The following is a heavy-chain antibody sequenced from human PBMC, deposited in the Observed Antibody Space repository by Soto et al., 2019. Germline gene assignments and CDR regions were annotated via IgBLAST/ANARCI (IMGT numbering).Heavy chain of an antibody. V-gene: IGHV3-21*01. CDR3: ARDGGGGYSGYENFDY. CDR2: ISSSSSYI. D-gene: IGHD5-12*01. CDR1: GFTFSSYS. J-gene: IGHJ4*02. Sequence: EVQLVESGGGLVKPGGSLRLSCAASGFTFSSYSMNWVRQAPGKGLEWVSSISSSSSYIYYADSVKGRFTISRDNAKNSRYLEMKSLRAEDTAVYYCARDGGGGYSGYENFDYWVQGTLVTVSS.